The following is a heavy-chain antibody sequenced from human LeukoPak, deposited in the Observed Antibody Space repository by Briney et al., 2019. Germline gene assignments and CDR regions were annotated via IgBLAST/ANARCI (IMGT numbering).Heavy chain of an antibody. CDR1: GFTFSSYA. V-gene: IGHV3-30-3*01. D-gene: IGHD1-26*01. CDR2: ISYDGSNK. Sequence: GGSLRLSCAASGFTFSSYAMHWVRQAPGKGLEWVAVISYDGSNKYYADSVKGRFTISRDNSKNTLYLQMNSLRAEDTAVYYCARDSTADYWGQGTLVTVSS. J-gene: IGHJ4*02. CDR3: ARDSTADY.